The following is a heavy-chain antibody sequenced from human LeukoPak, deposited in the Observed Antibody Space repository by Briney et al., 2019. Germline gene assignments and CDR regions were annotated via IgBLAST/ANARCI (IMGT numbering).Heavy chain of an antibody. CDR2: ISVDGETA. V-gene: IGHV3-23*01. CDR1: GFSVSSFG. J-gene: IGHJ4*01. CDR3: AQGYSSGWYPY. Sequence: GGSLRLSCAVSGFSVSSFGMSWVRQAPGKGLEWISAISVDGETAYYADSVKGRFIISRDNSKNTLYLQLSSLRAEDTAVYYCAQGYSSGWYPYWGHGSLVSVSS. D-gene: IGHD6-19*01.